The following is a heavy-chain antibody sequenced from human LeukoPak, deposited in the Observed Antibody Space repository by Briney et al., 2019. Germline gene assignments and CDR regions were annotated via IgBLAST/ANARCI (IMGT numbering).Heavy chain of an antibody. D-gene: IGHD5-12*01. J-gene: IGHJ3*01. Sequence: GRSLRLSCTASGFTFGTYSIAWFRQAPGKGLEWVGFIRSKAYSGTAEYAASVKGRFTISRDDSSSITYLHMDSLTTEDTAVYYCSRNSGTLPGYAFDVWGQGTVVTVSS. CDR1: GFTFGTYS. CDR3: SRNSGTLPGYAFDV. CDR2: IRSKAYSGTA. V-gene: IGHV3-49*03.